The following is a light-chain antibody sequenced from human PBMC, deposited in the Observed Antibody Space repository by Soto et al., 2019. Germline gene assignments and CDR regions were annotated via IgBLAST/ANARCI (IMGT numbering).Light chain of an antibody. Sequence: DIQMTQSPSTLSASVGDTVTITCRASQSVSSWLAWYQQKPGKAPKLLIYDASGLERGVPSRFSGSGSGTEFTLTIASLQPDDFATYYCQQYNTYSRTFGPGTKVDIK. V-gene: IGKV1-5*01. J-gene: IGKJ1*01. CDR2: DAS. CDR3: QQYNTYSRT. CDR1: QSVSSW.